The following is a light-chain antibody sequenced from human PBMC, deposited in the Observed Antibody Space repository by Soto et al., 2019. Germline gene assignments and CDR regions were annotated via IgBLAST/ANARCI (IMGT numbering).Light chain of an antibody. CDR1: SSDVGAYNY. Sequence: QSAVTQPPSACGSPGQSGTISCTGTSSDVGAYNYVSWYQQHPGKAPKLMIYEVSKRPSGVPDRFSGSKSGNTASLTVSGLQAEDEADYCWSSHAGSNNYVFGTGTKVTV. CDR2: EVS. J-gene: IGLJ1*01. V-gene: IGLV2-8*01. CDR3: SSHAGSNNYV.